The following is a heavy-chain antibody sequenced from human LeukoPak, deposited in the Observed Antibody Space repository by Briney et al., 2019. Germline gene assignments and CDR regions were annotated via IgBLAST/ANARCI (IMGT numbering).Heavy chain of an antibody. D-gene: IGHD2-15*01. V-gene: IGHV3-23*01. CDR3: ARGYCSGGSCYPRGAFDM. CDR1: GFTFSTYA. Sequence: GGSLRLSCAASGFTFSTYAMNWVRQAPGKGLEWVSGISGSGAFTYYADSVKGRFTISRDNSKNTLFLQINSLRAEDTAVYYCARGYCSGGSCYPRGAFDMWGQRTMVTVSS. CDR2: ISGSGAFT. J-gene: IGHJ3*02.